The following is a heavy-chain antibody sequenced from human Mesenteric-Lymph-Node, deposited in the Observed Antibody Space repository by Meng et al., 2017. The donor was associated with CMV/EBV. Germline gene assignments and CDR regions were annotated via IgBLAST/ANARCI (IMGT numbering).Heavy chain of an antibody. D-gene: IGHD2-21*02. J-gene: IGHJ4*02. CDR3: VHPASTPVTAFFDL. V-gene: IGHV3-23*01. Sequence: GESLKISCAASGFTFSSYAMSWVRQAPGKGLEWVSAISASGGSTYYADSVKGRFTISRGNFKNTLYLQMDSLGAEGTAIYYCVHPASTPVTAFFDLWGQGTLVTVSS. CDR2: ISASGGST. CDR1: GFTFSSYA.